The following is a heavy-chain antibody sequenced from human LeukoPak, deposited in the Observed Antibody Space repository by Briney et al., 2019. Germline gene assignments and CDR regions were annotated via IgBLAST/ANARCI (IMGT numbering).Heavy chain of an antibody. CDR3: ARARMVVRTIHY. Sequence: PSESLSLTCAVYGGSFSGYYWSWIRQPPGKGLEWIGEINHSGSTNYNPSLKSRVTISVDTSKNQFSLKLSSVTAADTAVYYCARARMVVRTIHYWAQGTLVTVSS. CDR1: GGSFSGYY. V-gene: IGHV4-34*01. D-gene: IGHD4/OR15-4a*01. J-gene: IGHJ4*02. CDR2: INHSGST.